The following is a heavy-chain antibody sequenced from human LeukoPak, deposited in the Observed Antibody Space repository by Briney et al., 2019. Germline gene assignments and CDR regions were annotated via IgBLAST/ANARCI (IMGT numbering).Heavy chain of an antibody. CDR3: ARDGGQTTVTTRYYYFYGMDV. J-gene: IGHJ6*02. CDR1: GYTFTSYG. Sequence: ASVKVSCKASGYTFTSYGISWVRQALGQGLEWMGWISAYNGNTNSAQKLQGRVTMTTDTSTSTAYMELRSLRSDDTAVYYCARDGGQTTVTTRYYYFYGMDVWGQGTTVTVSS. V-gene: IGHV1-18*01. CDR2: ISAYNGNT. D-gene: IGHD4-17*01.